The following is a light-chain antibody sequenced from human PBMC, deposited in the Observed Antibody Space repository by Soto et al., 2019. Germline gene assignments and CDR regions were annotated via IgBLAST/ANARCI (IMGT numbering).Light chain of an antibody. CDR1: HNINTY. J-gene: IGKJ5*01. Sequence: DIQMTQSPSSLSASVGDRVAITCRASHNINTYLNWYQQRPGKAPRLLIYAASSVQGGVPSRFSGSGSGTDFTLTISSLQPEDVATYYCQLSDSSLTFGQGTRLEIE. CDR2: AAS. V-gene: IGKV1-39*01. CDR3: QLSDSSLT.